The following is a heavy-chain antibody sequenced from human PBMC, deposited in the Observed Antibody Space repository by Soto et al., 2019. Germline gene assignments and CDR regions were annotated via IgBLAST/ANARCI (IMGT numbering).Heavy chain of an antibody. CDR2: ISAYNGNT. CDR1: GYTFTSYG. V-gene: IGHV1-18*01. J-gene: IGHJ6*02. D-gene: IGHD2-15*01. CDR3: TRRMVVDGPKAYYYYGMDV. Sequence: ASVEVSCKDSGYTFTSYGIIWVRQAPGQRLDWMGWISAYNGNTNYAQKLQGRVTMTTDTSTSTAYMELRSLKTEDTAVYYCTRRMVVDGPKAYYYYGMDVWGQGTTDTVSS.